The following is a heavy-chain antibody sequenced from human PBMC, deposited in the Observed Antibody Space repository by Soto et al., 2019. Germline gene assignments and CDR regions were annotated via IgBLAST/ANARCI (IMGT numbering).Heavy chain of an antibody. D-gene: IGHD6-6*01. CDR3: AVINSSSSGSGMDV. Sequence: GGSLRLSCAASGFTFSSYGMHWVRQAPGKGLEWVAVISYDGSNKYYADSVKGRFTISRDNSKNTLYLQMNSLRAEDTAVYYCAVINSSSSGSGMDVWGQGTTVTVSS. V-gene: IGHV3-30*03. CDR1: GFTFSSYG. J-gene: IGHJ6*02. CDR2: ISYDGSNK.